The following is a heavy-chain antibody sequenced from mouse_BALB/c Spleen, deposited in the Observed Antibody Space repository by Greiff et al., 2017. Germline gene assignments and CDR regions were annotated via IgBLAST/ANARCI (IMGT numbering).Heavy chain of an antibody. Sequence: EVKVEESGGGLVKPGGSLKLSCAASGFTFSDYYMYWVRQTPEKRLEWVATISDGGSYTYYPDSVKGRFTISRDNAKNNLYLQMSSLKSEDTAMYYCARGSTMITTWGYWGQGTLVTVSA. D-gene: IGHD2-4*01. J-gene: IGHJ3*01. CDR2: ISDGGSYT. V-gene: IGHV5-4*02. CDR3: ARGSTMITTWGY. CDR1: GFTFSDYY.